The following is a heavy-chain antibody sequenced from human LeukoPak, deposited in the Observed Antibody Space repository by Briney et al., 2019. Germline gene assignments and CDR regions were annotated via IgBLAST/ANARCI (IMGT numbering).Heavy chain of an antibody. Sequence: PGGSLRLSCAASGFTFSDYYMSWIRQAPGKGLEWVSYISSSSSYIYYADSVKGRFTISRDNAKNSLYLQMNSLRAEDTAVYYCARDGGHYDFWSGYYAKEEFDAFDIWGQGTMVTVSS. J-gene: IGHJ3*02. CDR3: ARDGGHYDFWSGYYAKEEFDAFDI. CDR1: GFTFSDYY. D-gene: IGHD3-3*01. V-gene: IGHV3-11*06. CDR2: ISSSSSYI.